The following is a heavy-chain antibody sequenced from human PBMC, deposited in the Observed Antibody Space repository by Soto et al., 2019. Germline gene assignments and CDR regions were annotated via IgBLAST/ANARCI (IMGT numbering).Heavy chain of an antibody. CDR2: IYWDDDK. V-gene: IGHV2-5*02. D-gene: IGHD6-13*01. CDR1: GFSLSTSGVG. J-gene: IGHJ4*02. CDR3: AHRSLYSSSWSFDY. Sequence: QITLKESGPTLVKPTQPLTLTCTFSGFSLSTSGVGVGWIRQPPGKALEWLALIYWDDDKRYSPSLKSRLTITKDTSKNQVVLTMTNMDPVDTATYYCAHRSLYSSSWSFDYWGQGTLVTVSS.